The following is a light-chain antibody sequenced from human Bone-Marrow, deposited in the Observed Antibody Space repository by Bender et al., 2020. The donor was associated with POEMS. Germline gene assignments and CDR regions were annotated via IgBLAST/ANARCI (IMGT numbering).Light chain of an antibody. CDR3: SSYSSSRTL. CDR1: SSDVGSKNL. J-gene: IGLJ3*02. V-gene: IGLV2-14*02. Sequence: QSALTQPASVSGSPGQAITISCTGTSSDVGSKNLVSWYQHHPGKAPKVIIYEDNKRASGVSNRFSGSKSGNTASLTISGLQAEDEADYYCSSYSSSRTLFGGGTKLTVL. CDR2: EDN.